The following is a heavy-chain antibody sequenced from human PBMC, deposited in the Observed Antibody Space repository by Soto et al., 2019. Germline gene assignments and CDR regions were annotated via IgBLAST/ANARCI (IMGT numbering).Heavy chain of an antibody. Sequence: EVQLAESGGGMVQPGGSLRLSCVASGFTFSSYDMHRVRQAPGKGLEYVSSISSNGGTTYYGNSVKGRFTISRDNSKNTLYLQMGSLSAEDMAVYYCVRRVSGNYDYWGQGTLVNVSS. CDR2: ISSNGGTT. CDR3: VRRVSGNYDY. CDR1: GFTFSSYD. V-gene: IGHV3-64*01. D-gene: IGHD1-7*01. J-gene: IGHJ4*02.